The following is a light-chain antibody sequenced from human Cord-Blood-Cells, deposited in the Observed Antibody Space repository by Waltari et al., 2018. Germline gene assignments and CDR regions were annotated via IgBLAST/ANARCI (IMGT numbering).Light chain of an antibody. V-gene: IGLV3-1*01. CDR3: QAWDSSTYV. J-gene: IGLJ1*01. CDR2: QDS. CDR1: KLGDKY. Sequence: SYELTQPPSVSVSPGQTASITCSGDKLGDKYACWYQHKPGQSPVLVIYQDSTRPSGIPERFSGSNSGNTATLTNSGTQAMDEADDYCQAWDSSTYVFGTGTKVTVL.